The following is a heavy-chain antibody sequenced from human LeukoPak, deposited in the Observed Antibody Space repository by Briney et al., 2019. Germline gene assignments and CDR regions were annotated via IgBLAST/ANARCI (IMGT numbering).Heavy chain of an antibody. CDR2: IIPIFGTA. Sequence: SVKVSCKASGGTFSSYAISWVRQAPGQGLEWMGGIIPIFGTANYAQKFQGRVTTTADESTSTAYMELSSLRSEDTAVYYCARDETPTNGYDSYDFWGQGTLVTVSS. CDR1: GGTFSSYA. D-gene: IGHD5-12*01. J-gene: IGHJ4*02. CDR3: ARDETPTNGYDSYDF. V-gene: IGHV1-69*01.